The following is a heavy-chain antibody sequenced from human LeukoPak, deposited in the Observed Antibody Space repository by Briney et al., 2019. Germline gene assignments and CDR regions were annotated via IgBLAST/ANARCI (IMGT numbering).Heavy chain of an antibody. V-gene: IGHV4-34*01. D-gene: IGHD5-18*01. CDR2: INHSGST. CDR3: ARARPGYSYGYSGGTCFDY. J-gene: IGHJ4*02. Sequence: PSETLSLTCAVYGGSFSGYYWSWIRQPPGKGLEWIGEINHSGSTNYNPSLKSRVTITVDTSKNQFSLKLSSVTAADTAVYYCARARPGYSYGYSGGTCFDYWGQGTLVTVPS. CDR1: GGSFSGYY.